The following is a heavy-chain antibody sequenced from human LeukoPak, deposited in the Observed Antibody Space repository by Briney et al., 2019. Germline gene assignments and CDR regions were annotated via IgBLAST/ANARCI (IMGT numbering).Heavy chain of an antibody. CDR3: TTAQKDYGDYVTDY. Sequence: GGSLRLSCAASGFTFSNAWMSWVRQAPGKGLEWVGRIKSKTDGGTTDYAAPVKGRFTISRDDSKNTLYLQMNSPKTEDTAVYYCTTAQKDYGDYVTDYWGQGTLVTVSS. D-gene: IGHD4-17*01. CDR1: GFTFSNAW. V-gene: IGHV3-15*01. J-gene: IGHJ4*02. CDR2: IKSKTDGGTT.